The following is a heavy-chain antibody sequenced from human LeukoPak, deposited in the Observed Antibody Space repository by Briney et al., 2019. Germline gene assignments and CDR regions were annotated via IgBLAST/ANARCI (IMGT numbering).Heavy chain of an antibody. D-gene: IGHD3-22*01. CDR3: ARDGATMIVVAYFDY. V-gene: IGHV1-46*01. J-gene: IGHJ4*02. CDR2: INPSGGST. CDR1: GYTFTSYY. Sequence: GASVKVSCKASGYTFTSYYMHWVRQAPGQGLEWMGIINPSGGSTSYAQKFQGRVTMTRDTSTSTVYMELSSLRSEDTAVYYCARDGATMIVVAYFDYWGQGTLVTVSS.